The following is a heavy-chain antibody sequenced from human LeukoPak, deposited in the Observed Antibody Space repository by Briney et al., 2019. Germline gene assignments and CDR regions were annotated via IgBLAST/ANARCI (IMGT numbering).Heavy chain of an antibody. V-gene: IGHV4-39*07. Sequence: SETLSLTCTVSGGSISSSSYYWGWVRQPPGKGLEWLGSIYYSGSTYYNPSLKSRVTISVDTSKNQFSLKLSSVTAADTAVYYCARDLTDGYYDSSGYQDWGQGTLVTVSS. CDR3: ARDLTDGYYDSSGYQD. D-gene: IGHD3-22*01. CDR1: GGSISSSSYY. J-gene: IGHJ4*02. CDR2: IYYSGST.